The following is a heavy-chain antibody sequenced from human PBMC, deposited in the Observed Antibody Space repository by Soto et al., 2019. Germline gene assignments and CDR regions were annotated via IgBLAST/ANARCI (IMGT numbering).Heavy chain of an antibody. J-gene: IGHJ4*02. V-gene: IGHV4-59*01. CDR2: IYYSGST. CDR1: GGSISNYY. CDR3: ARSYYYESTGYYPLDY. D-gene: IGHD3-22*01. Sequence: SETLSLTCTVSGGSISNYYWSWIRQPPGKRLEWIGYIYYSGSTNYNPSLKSRVTISVDTSKNQFSLKLRSVTAADTAVYYCARSYYYESTGYYPLDYWGLGTLVSVS.